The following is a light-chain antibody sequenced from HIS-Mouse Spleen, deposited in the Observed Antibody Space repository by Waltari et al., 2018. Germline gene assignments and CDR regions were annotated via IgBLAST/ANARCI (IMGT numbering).Light chain of an antibody. CDR3: SSYTSSSTLV. Sequence: QSALTQPASVSGSPGQSITISCTGTSSDVVGYTSVPLYQQHPSKAPKLMIYDVSNRPSGVSNRFSGSKSGNTASLTISGLQAEDEADYYCSSYTSSSTLVFGGGTKLTVL. CDR2: DVS. CDR1: SSDVVGYTS. J-gene: IGLJ2*01. V-gene: IGLV2-14*03.